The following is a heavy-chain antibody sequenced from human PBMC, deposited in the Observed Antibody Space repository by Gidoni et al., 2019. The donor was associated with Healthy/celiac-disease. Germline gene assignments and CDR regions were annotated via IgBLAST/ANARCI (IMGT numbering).Heavy chain of an antibody. J-gene: IGHJ4*02. CDR3: ARDRAAAVYY. CDR1: GFTVSDYY. D-gene: IGHD6-13*01. Sequence: QVQLVESGGGLVKPGGSLRLSCAASGFTVSDYYMSWIRQAPGKGLEWVSYISSSGSTIYYANSLYLQMNSLRAEDTAVYYCARDRAAAVYYWGQGTLVTVSS. CDR2: ISSSGSTI. V-gene: IGHV3-11*01.